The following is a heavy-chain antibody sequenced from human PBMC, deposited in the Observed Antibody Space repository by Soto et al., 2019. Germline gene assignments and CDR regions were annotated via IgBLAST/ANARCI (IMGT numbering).Heavy chain of an antibody. V-gene: IGHV3-9*01. Sequence: EVHLVESGGGLVQPGRSLRLSCAASGFTFDDFAMHWVRQVPGKGLEWVSSISWHSGNIVYADSVKGRFTISRDSAKNSLYLQMNSLRTEDTAWYYWAKGAVTAIFGYVDYWGQGTVVTVSS. CDR2: ISWHSGNI. J-gene: IGHJ4*02. CDR3: AKGAVTAIFGYVDY. D-gene: IGHD3-3*01. CDR1: GFTFDDFA.